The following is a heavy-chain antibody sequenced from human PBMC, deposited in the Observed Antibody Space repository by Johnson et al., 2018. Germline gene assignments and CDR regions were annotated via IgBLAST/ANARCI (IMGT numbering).Heavy chain of an antibody. CDR3: AKDEAKKVTYSSFGRDV. CDR2: ISWNSGSI. D-gene: IGHD2-21*02. CDR1: GFTFDDYA. Sequence: VQLVQSGGGVVQPGRSLRLSCAASGFTFDDYAMHWVRQAPGKGLEWVSGISWNSGSIGNADSVKGRFTISRDNVKNSLYLQINSRRADDTALYYGAKDEAKKVTYSSFGRDVGGQGTTVTVSS. V-gene: IGHV3-9*01. J-gene: IGHJ6*02.